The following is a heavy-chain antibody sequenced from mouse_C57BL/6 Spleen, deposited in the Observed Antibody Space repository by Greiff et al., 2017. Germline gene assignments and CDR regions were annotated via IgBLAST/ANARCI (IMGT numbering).Heavy chain of an antibody. J-gene: IGHJ2*01. CDR3: SRSDTTVVPLDY. D-gene: IGHD1-1*01. Sequence: VQLQQSGAELVKPGASVTISCKASGYAFSSYWMNWVKQRPGKGLEWIGQIYPGDGDTNYNGKFKGKATLTADKTSSTAYVQLSSLASEDAAVYFCSRSDTTVVPLDYWGQGTTLTVSS. CDR1: GYAFSSYW. CDR2: IYPGDGDT. V-gene: IGHV1-80*01.